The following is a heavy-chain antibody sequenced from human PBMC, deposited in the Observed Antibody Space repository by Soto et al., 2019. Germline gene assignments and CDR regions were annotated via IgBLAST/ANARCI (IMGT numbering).Heavy chain of an antibody. V-gene: IGHV4-59*01. Sequence: SETLSLTCTVXGGSISSYYWSWIRQPPGKGLEWIGYIYYSGSTNYNPSLKSRVTISVDTSKNQFSLKLSSVTAADTAVYYCAYSSGYSCCSRQGHWGQGTLVTVSS. J-gene: IGHJ4*02. CDR3: AYSSGYSCCSRQGH. CDR2: IYYSGST. D-gene: IGHD5-18*01. CDR1: GGSISSYY.